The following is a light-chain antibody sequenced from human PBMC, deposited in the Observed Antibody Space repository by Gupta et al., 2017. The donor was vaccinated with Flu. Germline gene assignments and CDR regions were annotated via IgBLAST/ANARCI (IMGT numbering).Light chain of an antibody. CDR3: TADTSSSTYV. CDR1: SSDVGRYNR. J-gene: IGLJ1*01. CDR2: EVT. V-gene: IGLV2-18*02. Sequence: QSALTQPPSVSGSPGQSVTISCTGTSSDVGRYNRVSWYQQSPGTVPKLMIYEVTNRPSGVPDRFSGSKSGNTASLTISGRQDEDDADYYCTADTSSSTYVFGTGTKVTVL.